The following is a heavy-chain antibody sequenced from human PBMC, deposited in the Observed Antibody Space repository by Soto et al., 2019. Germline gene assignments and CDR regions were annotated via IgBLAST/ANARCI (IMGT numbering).Heavy chain of an antibody. D-gene: IGHD3-3*01. Sequence: SETLSLTCTVSGGSISSYYWSWIRQPPGKGLEWIGYIYYSGSTNYNPSLKSRVTISVDTSKNQFSLKLSSVTAADTAVYYCARGDANDYDFWSGPNWFDPWGQGTLVTVSS. J-gene: IGHJ5*02. CDR3: ARGDANDYDFWSGPNWFDP. CDR2: IYYSGST. CDR1: GGSISSYY. V-gene: IGHV4-59*01.